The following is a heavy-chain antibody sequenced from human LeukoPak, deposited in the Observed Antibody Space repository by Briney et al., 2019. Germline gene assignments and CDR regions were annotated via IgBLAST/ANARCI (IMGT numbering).Heavy chain of an antibody. D-gene: IGHD3-9*01. CDR2: IYHSGST. J-gene: IGHJ5*02. Sequence: SETLSLTCTVSGYSISSGYYWGWIRQPPGKGLEWIGSIYHSGSTYYNPSLKSRVTISVDTSKNQFSLKLSSVTAADTAVYYCARDPSTYYDILTGYSPWGQGTLVTVSS. V-gene: IGHV4-38-2*02. CDR1: GYSISSGYY. CDR3: ARDPSTYYDILTGYSP.